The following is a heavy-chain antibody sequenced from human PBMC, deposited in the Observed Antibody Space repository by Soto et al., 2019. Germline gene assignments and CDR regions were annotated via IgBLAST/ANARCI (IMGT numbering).Heavy chain of an antibody. J-gene: IGHJ4*02. CDR3: ARTSPVAGGFDY. D-gene: IGHD6-19*01. V-gene: IGHV4-59*01. CDR1: GGSISNYY. CDR2: IYYTT. Sequence: SETLSLTCTVSGGSISNYYWSWIRQAPGKGLEWIGYIYYTTNYNPSLKSRVTISADTSKNHISLKLTSVTAADTAVYYCARTSPVAGGFDYWGQGTLVTVS.